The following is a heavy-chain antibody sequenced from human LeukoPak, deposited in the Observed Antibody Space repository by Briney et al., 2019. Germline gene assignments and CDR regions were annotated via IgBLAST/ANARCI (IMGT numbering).Heavy chain of an antibody. CDR3: ARGWRDYDTKRFDAFDI. CDR2: IYPGDSDT. J-gene: IGHJ3*02. CDR1: GYSFTSYW. V-gene: IGHV5-51*01. Sequence: GESLKISCKGSGYSFTSYWTGWVRQMPGKGLEWMGIIYPGDSDTRYSPSFQGQVTISADKSISTAYLQWSSLKASDTAMYYCARGWRDYDTKRFDAFDIWGQGTMVTVSS. D-gene: IGHD3-22*01.